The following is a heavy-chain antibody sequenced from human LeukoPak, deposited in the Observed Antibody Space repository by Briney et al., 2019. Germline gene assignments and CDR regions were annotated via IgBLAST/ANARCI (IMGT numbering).Heavy chain of an antibody. J-gene: IGHJ5*02. CDR3: AREINGSGSWGLRWFDP. CDR2: IYYSGST. CDR1: GGSFSSGDYY. D-gene: IGHD3-10*01. V-gene: IGHV4-30-4*01. Sequence: PSETLSLTCTVSGGSFSSGDYYWSWIRQPPGKGLEWIGYIYYSGSTYYNPSLKSRVTISVDTSKNQFSLKLSSVTAADTAVYYCAREINGSGSWGLRWFDPWGQGTLVTVSS.